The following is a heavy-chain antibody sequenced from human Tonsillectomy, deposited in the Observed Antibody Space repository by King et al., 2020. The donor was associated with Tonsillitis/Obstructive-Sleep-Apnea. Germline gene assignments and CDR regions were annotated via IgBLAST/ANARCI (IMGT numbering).Heavy chain of an antibody. J-gene: IGHJ4*02. CDR2: INHSGST. Sequence: VQLQQWGAGLLKPSETLSLTCAVYGGSFSGYYWSWIRQPPGKGLEWIGEINHSGSTNYNPSLKSRVTISVDTSKNQFSLKLSSLTAADTAVYYCARALKYCSGGSCPREWGQGTLVTVSS. CDR3: ARALKYCSGGSCPRE. V-gene: IGHV4-34*01. CDR1: GGSFSGYY. D-gene: IGHD2-15*01.